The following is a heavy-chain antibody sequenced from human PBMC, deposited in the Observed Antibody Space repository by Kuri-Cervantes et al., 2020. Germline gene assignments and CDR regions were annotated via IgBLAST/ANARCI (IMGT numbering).Heavy chain of an antibody. CDR1: GGTFSSYA. V-gene: IGHV1-69*05. CDR2: IIPIFGTA. J-gene: IGHJ4*02. D-gene: IGHD6-19*01. Sequence: SVKVSCKASGGTFSSYAISWVRQAPGQGLEWMGGIIPIFGTANYAQKFQGRVTITTDESTGTAYMELSSLRSEDTAVYYCARGLRAVAGTLDYWGQGTLVTVSS. CDR3: ARGLRAVAGTLDY.